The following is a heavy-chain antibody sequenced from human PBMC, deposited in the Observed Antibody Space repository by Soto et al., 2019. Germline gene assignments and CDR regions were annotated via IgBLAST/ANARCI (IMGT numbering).Heavy chain of an antibody. CDR1: GGTFSSYA. D-gene: IGHD5-12*01. J-gene: IGHJ6*02. CDR2: IIPIFGTA. V-gene: IGHV1-69*13. Sequence: GASVKVSCKASGGTFSSYAISWVRQAPGQGLEWMGGIIPIFGTANYAQKFQGRVTITADESTSTAYMELSSLRSEDTAVYYCARDDVDIVATAYYYYGMDVWGQGTTVTVSS. CDR3: ARDDVDIVATAYYYYGMDV.